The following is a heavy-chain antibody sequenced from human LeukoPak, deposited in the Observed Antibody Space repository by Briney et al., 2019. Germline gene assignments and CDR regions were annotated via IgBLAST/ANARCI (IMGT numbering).Heavy chain of an antibody. J-gene: IGHJ1*01. CDR1: GGSISSSSYY. V-gene: IGHV4-39*01. D-gene: IGHD3-22*01. Sequence: PSETLSLTCTVSGGSISSSSYYWGWIRQPPGKGLEWIGSIYYSGSTYYSPSLKSRVTISVDTSKNQFSLKLNSVTAADTAVYYCARQFYESRSPHAKYFQQWGQGTLVTVSS. CDR3: ARQFYESRSPHAKYFQQ. CDR2: IYYSGST.